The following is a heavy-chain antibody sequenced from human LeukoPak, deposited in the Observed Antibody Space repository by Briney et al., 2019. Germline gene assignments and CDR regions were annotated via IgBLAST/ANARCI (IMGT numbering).Heavy chain of an antibody. J-gene: IGHJ6*03. CDR3: AKGRGWEASYYYYYMDV. Sequence: GGSLRLSCAASGFTLSSYRMNWVRQAPGKGLEWVSSITRSSSYIYYTDSVKGRLTISRDNSKNTLYLQMNSLRAEDTAVYYCAKGRGWEASYYYYYMDVWGKGTTVTISS. CDR1: GFTLSSYR. V-gene: IGHV3-21*01. D-gene: IGHD1-26*01. CDR2: ITRSSSYI.